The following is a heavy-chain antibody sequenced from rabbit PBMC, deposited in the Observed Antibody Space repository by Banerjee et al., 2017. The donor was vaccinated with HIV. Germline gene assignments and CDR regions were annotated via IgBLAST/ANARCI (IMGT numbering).Heavy chain of an antibody. J-gene: IGHJ4*01. CDR2: IDPVFGST. Sequence: QSLEESGGGLVQPEGSLTLTCTASGFSFSSSYYMCWVRQAPGKGLEWIGYIDPVFGSTDYASWVNGRFSISRSTSLNTVFLQMTSLTAADTATYFCARSSSGYGHRANLWGPGTLVTVS. CDR1: GFSFSSSYY. V-gene: IGHV1S43*01. CDR3: ARSSSGYGHRANL. D-gene: IGHD1-1*01.